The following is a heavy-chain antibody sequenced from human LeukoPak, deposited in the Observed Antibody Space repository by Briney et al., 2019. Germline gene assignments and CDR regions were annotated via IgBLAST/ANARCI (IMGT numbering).Heavy chain of an antibody. CDR1: ADSCSSHY. J-gene: IGHJ3*02. V-gene: IGHV4-59*11. D-gene: IGHD4-17*01. CDR2: ISYIGST. Sequence: SETLSLTCAVSADSCSSHYWTWIRQSPGKGLEWIGYISYIGSTNYNPSLKSRVTISIDTSKNQFSLKLRSVTAADTAVYYCARDLVTVTKEFDIWGQGTMVSVSS. CDR3: ARDLVTVTKEFDI.